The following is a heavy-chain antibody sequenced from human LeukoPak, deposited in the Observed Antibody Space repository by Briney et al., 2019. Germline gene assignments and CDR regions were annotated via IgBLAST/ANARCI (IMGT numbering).Heavy chain of an antibody. V-gene: IGHV3-23*01. CDR1: GFTFSSYA. J-gene: IGHJ5*01. CDR3: ARLYSSGWSDS. Sequence: PGGSLRLSCAASGFTFSSYALNWVRQAPGQGLEWVSSFGAAGGDTYYADSVQGRFTMSRDNSKNTLYLQMNSLRAEDTAIYFCARLYSSGWSDSWGQGTLVTVSS. D-gene: IGHD3-22*01. CDR2: FGAAGGDT.